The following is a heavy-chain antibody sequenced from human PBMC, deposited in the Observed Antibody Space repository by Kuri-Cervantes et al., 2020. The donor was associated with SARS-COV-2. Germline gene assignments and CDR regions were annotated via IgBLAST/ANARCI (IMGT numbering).Heavy chain of an antibody. D-gene: IGHD5-18*01. V-gene: IGHV3-64*02. CDR1: GFTFSDSA. J-gene: IGHJ4*02. CDR3: ARGGGYSYPRY. CDR2: ITRKWDRT. Sequence: GGSLGLSCAASGFTFSDSAMHWVRQAPGKGLEYVSIITRKWDRTYYADSVKGRFTISRDNSKNTLYLQMGSLRAEDMAVYDCARGGGYSYPRYWGQGTLVTVSS.